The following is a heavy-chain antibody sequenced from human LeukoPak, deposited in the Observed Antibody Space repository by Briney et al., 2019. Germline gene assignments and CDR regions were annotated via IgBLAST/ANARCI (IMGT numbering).Heavy chain of an antibody. D-gene: IGHD3-3*01. V-gene: IGHV3-23*01. J-gene: IGHJ5*02. CDR3: AKDRGRDDFWSGYSNWFDP. CDR2: ISGSGGST. Sequence: GGSLRLSCAAPGFTFSSYAMSWVRQAPGKGLEWVSAISGSGGSTYYADSVKGRFTISRDNSKNTLYLQMNSLRAEDMAVYYCAKDRGRDDFWSGYSNWFDPWGQGTLVTVSS. CDR1: GFTFSSYA.